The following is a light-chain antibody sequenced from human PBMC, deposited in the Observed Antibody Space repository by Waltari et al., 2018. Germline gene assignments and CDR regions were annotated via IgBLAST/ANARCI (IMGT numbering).Light chain of an antibody. CDR3: QQYGSSPET. CDR2: GAS. CDR1: QSVSSSY. Sequence: EIVLTQSPGTLSLSPGERATLSCRASQSVSSSYLAWYQQKPGQAPRLLIYGASSRATGSPDRFSGSGSGTGFTLTISRLEPEDFAVYYCQQYGSSPETFGQGTKVEIK. J-gene: IGKJ1*01. V-gene: IGKV3-20*01.